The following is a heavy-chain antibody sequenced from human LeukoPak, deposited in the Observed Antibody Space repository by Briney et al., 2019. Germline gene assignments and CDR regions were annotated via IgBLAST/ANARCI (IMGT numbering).Heavy chain of an antibody. J-gene: IGHJ4*02. D-gene: IGHD1-7*01. CDR3: ARESYWNYADY. Sequence: SETLSLTCTVSGGSISSRSYYWAWVRQPPGKGLEWIGSIYFSGSTYYNPSLKSRVTISVDTSRNQFSLRLNSVTAADTAVFYCARESYWNYADYWGQGTPVAVSS. V-gene: IGHV4-39*01. CDR1: GGSISSRSYY. CDR2: IYFSGST.